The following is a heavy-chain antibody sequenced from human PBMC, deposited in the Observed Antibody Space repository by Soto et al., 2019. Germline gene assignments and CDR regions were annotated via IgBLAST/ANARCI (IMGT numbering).Heavy chain of an antibody. J-gene: IGHJ4*02. CDR2: IYRTGST. Sequence: SETLSLTCAVSGGSFTSNDWWTWVRQPPGQGLEWIGEIYRTGSTNYNPSLKSRVTISLDKPENQFSLKVTSLAAADTAVYYCASRDPGTSVDYWGQGTLVTVSS. V-gene: IGHV4-4*02. D-gene: IGHD1-7*01. CDR1: GGSFTSNDW. CDR3: ASRDPGTSVDY.